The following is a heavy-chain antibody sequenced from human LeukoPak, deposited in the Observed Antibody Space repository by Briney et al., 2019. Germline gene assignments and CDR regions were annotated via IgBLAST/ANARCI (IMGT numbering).Heavy chain of an antibody. CDR1: GYTLTSYD. CDR2: MNPNGGNT. J-gene: IGHJ4*02. V-gene: IGHV1-8*01. Sequence: DSVTVSCKASGYTLTSYDINWVRQADGQGIEWKGWMNPNGGNTGYAQKFQGRVTMARDTSISTAYMELSSLRSEDTAVYYCATVLWGGASGFDYWGQGTLVTVSS. D-gene: IGHD3-16*01. CDR3: ATVLWGGASGFDY.